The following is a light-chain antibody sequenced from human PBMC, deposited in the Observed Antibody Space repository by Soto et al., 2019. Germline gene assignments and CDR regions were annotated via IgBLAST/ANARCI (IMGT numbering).Light chain of an antibody. Sequence: QSALTQPPSVTGAPGQRVTISCTGSNSNIGAGYDVHWYRQFPGTAPKLLIYGNINRPSGVPDRFSGSKSGTSASLAITGLQAEDADHYYCHSFDSRLIGLVFGGGTKLTVL. V-gene: IGLV1-40*01. CDR2: GNI. CDR1: NSNIGAGYD. CDR3: HSFDSRLIGLV. J-gene: IGLJ2*01.